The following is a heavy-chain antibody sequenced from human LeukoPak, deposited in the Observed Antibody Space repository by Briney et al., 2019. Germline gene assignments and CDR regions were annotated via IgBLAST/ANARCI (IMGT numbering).Heavy chain of an antibody. CDR1: GYTFTSYY. D-gene: IGHD4-23*01. CDR3: AREGRKDGGENDSSLDY. CDR2: INPSGGST. V-gene: IGHV1-46*01. Sequence: GASVKVSCKASGYTFTSYYMQWVRQAPGQGLEWMGIINPSGGSTSYAQKFQGRVTMTRDTSTSTVYMDLSSPRSEDTAVYYCAREGRKDGGENDSSLDYWGQGTLVTVSS. J-gene: IGHJ4*02.